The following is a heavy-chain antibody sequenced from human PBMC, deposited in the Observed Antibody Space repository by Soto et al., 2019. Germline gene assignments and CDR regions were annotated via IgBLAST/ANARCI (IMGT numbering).Heavy chain of an antibody. Sequence: QVQLQESGPGLVKPSETLSLTCTVSGGSISSYYWSWIRQPPGKGLEWIGYIYYSGNTNYNPSLTIRVTISVDTSKTQFYLKLSSVTAADTAVYYCARAKAPLYSSSWYWFDPWGQGTLVTVSS. CDR3: ARAKAPLYSSSWYWFDP. D-gene: IGHD6-13*01. CDR2: IYYSGNT. V-gene: IGHV4-59*08. CDR1: GGSISSYY. J-gene: IGHJ5*02.